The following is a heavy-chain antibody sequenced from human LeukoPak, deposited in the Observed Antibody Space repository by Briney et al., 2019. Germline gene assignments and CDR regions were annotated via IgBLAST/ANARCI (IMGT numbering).Heavy chain of an antibody. V-gene: IGHV1-69*01. CDR3: ARVGDWQLVSHFDY. CDR1: GGTFSSYA. D-gene: IGHD6-13*01. J-gene: IGHJ4*02. CDR2: IIPIFGTA. Sequence: GASVKVSCKASGGTFSSYAISWVRQAPGQGLEWMGGIIPIFGTANYAQKFQGRVTITADESTSTAYMELSSLRSEDTAVYYCARVGDWQLVSHFDYWGQGTLVTVSS.